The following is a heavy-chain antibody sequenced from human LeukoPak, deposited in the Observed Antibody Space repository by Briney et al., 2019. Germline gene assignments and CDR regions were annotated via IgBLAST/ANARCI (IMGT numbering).Heavy chain of an antibody. J-gene: IGHJ6*02. CDR2: INPNSGVT. CDR1: GYTFTGYY. D-gene: IGHD2-2*01. CDR3: TRDHCSSINCYEYNYYGMDV. V-gene: IGHV1-2*02. Sequence: ASVKVSCKASGYTFTGYYIHWVRRAPGQGPEWMGWINPNSGVTESAQKFQGRVTMTRDTSTSTAYMELSRLRSDDTAVYYCTRDHCSSINCYEYNYYGMDVWGQGTTVTVSS.